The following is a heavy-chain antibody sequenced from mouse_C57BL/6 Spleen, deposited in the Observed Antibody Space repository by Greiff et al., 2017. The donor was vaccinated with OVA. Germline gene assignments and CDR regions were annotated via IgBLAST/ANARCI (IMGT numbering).Heavy chain of an antibody. CDR2: ISYDGSN. CDR3: ARDDYYDYDGVY. CDR1: GYSITSGYY. D-gene: IGHD2-4*01. J-gene: IGHJ3*01. V-gene: IGHV3-6*01. Sequence: EVQRVESGPGLVKPSQSLSLTCSVTGYSITSGYYWNWIRQFPGNKLEWMGYISYDGSNNYNPSLKNRISITRDTSKNQFFLKLNSVTTEDTATYYCARDDYYDYDGVYWGQGTLVTVSA.